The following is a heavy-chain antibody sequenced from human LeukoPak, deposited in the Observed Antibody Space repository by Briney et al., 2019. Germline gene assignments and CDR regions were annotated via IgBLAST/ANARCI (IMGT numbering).Heavy chain of an antibody. V-gene: IGHV3-23*01. Sequence: GVLRLSCAASGFPFSSSWMHWVRQAPGKGLEWVSAISGSGGSTYYADSVKGRFTISRDNSKNTLYLQMNSLRAEDTAVYYCAKSGRGGVVNGLDYWGQGTLVTVSS. D-gene: IGHD3-3*01. CDR3: AKSGRGGVVNGLDY. J-gene: IGHJ4*02. CDR1: GFPFSSSW. CDR2: ISGSGGST.